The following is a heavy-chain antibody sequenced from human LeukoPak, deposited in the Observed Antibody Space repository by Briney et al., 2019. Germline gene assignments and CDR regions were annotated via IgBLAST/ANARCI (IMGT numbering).Heavy chain of an antibody. D-gene: IGHD2/OR15-2a*01. V-gene: IGHV1-2*02. CDR3: AANHHDYFDAFDI. J-gene: IGHJ3*02. CDR2: INPSSGGT. Sequence: GASVKVSCKASGYTFTGYYMHWVRQAPGQGLEWMGWINPSSGGTNYAQKFQGRVTMTRDTSISTAYMELSRLRSDDTAVYYCAANHHDYFDAFDIWGQGTMVTVSS. CDR1: GYTFTGYY.